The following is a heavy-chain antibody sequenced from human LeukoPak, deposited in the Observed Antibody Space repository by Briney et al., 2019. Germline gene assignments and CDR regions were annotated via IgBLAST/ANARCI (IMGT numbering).Heavy chain of an antibody. D-gene: IGHD3-3*01. J-gene: IGHJ6*03. CDR2: ISAYNGNT. CDR1: GYTFTSYG. Sequence: ASLKVSCKASGYTFTSYGISWVRQAPGQGLEWMGWISAYNGNTNYAQKLRGRVTMTTDTSTSTAYMELRSLRSDDTAVYYCARGVQNDFWSTRLYYYYYFMDVWGKGTTVTVSS. CDR3: ARGVQNDFWSTRLYYYYYFMDV. V-gene: IGHV1-18*01.